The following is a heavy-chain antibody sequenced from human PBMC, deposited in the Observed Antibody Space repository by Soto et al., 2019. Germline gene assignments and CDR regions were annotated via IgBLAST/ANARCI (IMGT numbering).Heavy chain of an antibody. CDR1: GFTFSSYA. CDR3: ARDRLTVTTFGTCFDY. J-gene: IGHJ4*02. D-gene: IGHD4-17*01. V-gene: IGHV3-30-3*01. CDR2: ISYDGSNK. Sequence: GGSLRLSCAASGFTFSSYAMHWVRQAPGKGLEWVAVISYDGSNKYYADSVKGRFTISRDNSKNTLYLQMNSLRAEDTAVYYCARDRLTVTTFGTCFDYWGQGTLVTVSS.